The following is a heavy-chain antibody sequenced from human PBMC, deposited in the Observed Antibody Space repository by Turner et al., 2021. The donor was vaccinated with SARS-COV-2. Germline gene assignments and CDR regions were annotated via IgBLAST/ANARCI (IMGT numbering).Heavy chain of an antibody. J-gene: IGHJ4*02. Sequence: VPLVESGGGVVQPGRSLRPSCAASGFTFRRYGMHWVRQAPGKGLEWVAVILYDGSNKYYADSVKGRFTISRDNSKNTLYLQMNSLRAEDTAVYYCAKDGAPFLLYFGEPTFYFDYWGQGTLVTVSS. CDR2: ILYDGSNK. D-gene: IGHD3-10*01. CDR1: GFTFRRYG. V-gene: IGHV3-30*18. CDR3: AKDGAPFLLYFGEPTFYFDY.